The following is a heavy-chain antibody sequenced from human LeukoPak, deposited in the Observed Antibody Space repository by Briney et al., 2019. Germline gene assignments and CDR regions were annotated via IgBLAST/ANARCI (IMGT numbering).Heavy chain of an antibody. D-gene: IGHD2-2*02. CDR1: GYTLTELS. V-gene: IGHV1-24*01. J-gene: IGHJ6*03. CDR2: FDPEDGET. Sequence: ASVKVSCKVSGYTLTELSMHWVRQAPGKGLEWMGGFDPEDGETIYAQRFQGRVTMTEDTSTDTAYMELSSLRSEDTAVYYCATASVPAAIGGYYYYYMDVWGKGTTVTVSS. CDR3: ATASVPAAIGGYYYYYMDV.